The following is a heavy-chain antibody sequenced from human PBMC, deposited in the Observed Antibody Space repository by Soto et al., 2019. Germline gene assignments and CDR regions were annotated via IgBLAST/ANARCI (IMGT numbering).Heavy chain of an antibody. CDR1: CVSISSGNW. D-gene: IGHD3-10*01. Sequence: SETLSLTCAVSCVSISSGNWWTWVRQSPQRGLEYIGEIFHDGTANYYPSFERRVAISVDTSKNQFSPKLTSVTAADTAIYFCARLVYDTRLNYMYFDFWGQGTLVTVSS. CDR2: IFHDGTA. CDR3: ARLVYDTRLNYMYFDF. J-gene: IGHJ4*02. V-gene: IGHV4-4*02.